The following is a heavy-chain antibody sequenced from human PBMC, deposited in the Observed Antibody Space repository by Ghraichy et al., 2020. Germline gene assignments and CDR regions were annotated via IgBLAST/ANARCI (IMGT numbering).Heavy chain of an antibody. CDR1: GFSFRRYD. Sequence: GGSLRLSCAASGFSFRRYDMNWVRQAPGKGLEWVSYISNGGSTIYSADSVKGRFTISRDNATNSLYLQMNRLRAEDTAVYYCARRLYGGNSVRAFAIWGQGRMVTVPS. V-gene: IGHV3-48*03. J-gene: IGHJ3*02. D-gene: IGHD4-23*01. CDR3: ARRLYGGNSVRAFAI. CDR2: ISNGGSTI.